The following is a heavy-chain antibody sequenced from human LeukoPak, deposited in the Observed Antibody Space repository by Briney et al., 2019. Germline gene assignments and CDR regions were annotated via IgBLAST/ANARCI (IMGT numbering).Heavy chain of an antibody. CDR3: ARDRDARYLDY. Sequence: GRSLRLSCAASRFTFRNHGMHWVRQAPGKGLEWVAVIWYDGSNKYYADSVKGRFTISRDNSKNTLYLQINSLRAEDTAVYYCARDRDARYLDYWGQGTLVTVSS. J-gene: IGHJ4*02. V-gene: IGHV3-33*01. D-gene: IGHD6-6*01. CDR1: RFTFRNHG. CDR2: IWYDGSNK.